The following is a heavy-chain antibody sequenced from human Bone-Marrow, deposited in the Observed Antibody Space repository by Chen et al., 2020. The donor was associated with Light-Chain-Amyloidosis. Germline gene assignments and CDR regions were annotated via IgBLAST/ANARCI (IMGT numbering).Heavy chain of an antibody. D-gene: IGHD5-12*01. J-gene: IGHJ4*02. V-gene: IGHV5-51*01. CDR2: IYTDDSDA. CDR1: GYTLPNYW. Sequence: EVQLEQSGPEAKKPGESLKISCKGSGYTLPNYWIGWVRQMPGKGLEWMGVIYTDDSDARYSPSFEGQVTISADKSITTAYLQWRRLKASDTAMYYCARRRDGYNFDYWGQGTLVTVSS. CDR3: ARRRDGYNFDY.